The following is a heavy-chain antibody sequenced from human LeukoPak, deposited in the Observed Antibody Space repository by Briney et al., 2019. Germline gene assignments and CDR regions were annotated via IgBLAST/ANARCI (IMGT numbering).Heavy chain of an antibody. CDR2: INPNSGGT. CDR3: ARGSFSADAPLVLDYFHH. Sequence: ASVKVSCKASGYTFTGYYIHLVRQAPGQGLEWMGWINPNSGGTNYAQKFQGRVTMTRDTSISTAYMELSRLKSDDTAVYYCARGSFSADAPLVLDYFHHWGQGTLVTVSS. J-gene: IGHJ1*01. V-gene: IGHV1-2*02. CDR1: GYTFTGYY. D-gene: IGHD5-18*01.